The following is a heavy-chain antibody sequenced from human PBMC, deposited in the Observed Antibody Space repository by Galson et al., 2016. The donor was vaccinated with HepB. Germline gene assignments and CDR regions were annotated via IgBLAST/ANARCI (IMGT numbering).Heavy chain of an antibody. V-gene: IGHV3-7*01. Sequence: WMTWVRQGPGKGLEWVAKIKEDGSEKYYVDSVKGRFTISRDNAKNSVFLQMNSLRAEDTAVYYCAKDSYYDILTGPTYYYYGMDVWGQGTTVTVSS. J-gene: IGHJ6*02. D-gene: IGHD3-9*01. CDR2: IKEDGSEK. CDR1: W. CDR3: AKDSYYDILTGPTYYYYGMDV.